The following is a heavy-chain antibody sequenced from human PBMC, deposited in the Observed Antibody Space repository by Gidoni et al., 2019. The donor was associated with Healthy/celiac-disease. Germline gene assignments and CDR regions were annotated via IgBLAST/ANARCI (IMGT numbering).Heavy chain of an antibody. CDR1: GVPFSSYA. V-gene: IGHV1-69*06. Sequence: QVQLVQSGAAVTQPGSSVKVSCKASGVPFSSYAISWVRQAPGQGLEWMGGIIPSFGTANYAQKFQGRVTITADKSTSTAYMELSSLRSEDTAVDYCARADSSSWYVDYWGQGTLVTVSS. CDR3: ARADSSSWYVDY. J-gene: IGHJ4*02. CDR2: IIPSFGTA. D-gene: IGHD6-13*01.